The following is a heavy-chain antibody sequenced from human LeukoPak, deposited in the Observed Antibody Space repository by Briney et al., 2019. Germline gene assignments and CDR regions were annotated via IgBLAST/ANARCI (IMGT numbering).Heavy chain of an antibody. V-gene: IGHV3-9*01. Sequence: GGSLRLSCAASGFTFDDYAMHWVRHAPGKGLEWVSGISWNSGSIGYADSVKGRFTISRDNAKNSLYLQMNSLRAEDTALYYCAKDGEYSSGWYYFDYWGQGTLVTVSS. CDR3: AKDGEYSSGWYYFDY. CDR2: ISWNSGSI. D-gene: IGHD6-19*01. J-gene: IGHJ4*02. CDR1: GFTFDDYA.